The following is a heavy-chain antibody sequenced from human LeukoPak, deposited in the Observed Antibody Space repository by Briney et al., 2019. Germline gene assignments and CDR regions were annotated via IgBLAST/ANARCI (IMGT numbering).Heavy chain of an antibody. Sequence: ASVKVSCKASGGTFSSYAISWVRQAPGQGLEWMGGIIPIFGTANYAQKLQGRVTLTTDTSTTTAYMELRSLRSDDTAVYYCASEVDYYGIIDYWGQGTLVTVSS. J-gene: IGHJ4*02. D-gene: IGHD3-10*01. CDR1: GGTFSSYA. V-gene: IGHV1-69*05. CDR3: ASEVDYYGIIDY. CDR2: IIPIFGTA.